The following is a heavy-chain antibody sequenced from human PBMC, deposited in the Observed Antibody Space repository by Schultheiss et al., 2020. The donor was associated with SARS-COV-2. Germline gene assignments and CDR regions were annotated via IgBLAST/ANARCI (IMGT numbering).Heavy chain of an antibody. V-gene: IGHV3-30*04. D-gene: IGHD6-19*01. Sequence: GGSLRLSCAASGFTFSSYAMSWVRQAPGKGLEWVAVISYDGSNKYYADSVKGRFTISRDNSKNTLYLQMNSLRAEDTAVYYCLTDRLGGSGWFGDYWGQGTLVTVSS. CDR2: ISYDGSNK. CDR1: GFTFSSYA. CDR3: LTDRLGGSGWFGDY. J-gene: IGHJ4*02.